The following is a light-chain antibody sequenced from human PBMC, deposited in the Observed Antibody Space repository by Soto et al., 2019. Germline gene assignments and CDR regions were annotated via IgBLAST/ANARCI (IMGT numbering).Light chain of an antibody. CDR3: QQRSNWPRGT. CDR2: DAS. V-gene: IGKV3-11*01. CDR1: QRVGSY. J-gene: IGKJ2*02. Sequence: EIVLTQSPATLSLSPGERATLACRASQRVGSYLAWYQHKPGQAPRLLIHDASNRATGIPARFSGSGSGTDFTLTISSLEPEDSAVYYCQQRSNWPRGTFGQGTKLEIK.